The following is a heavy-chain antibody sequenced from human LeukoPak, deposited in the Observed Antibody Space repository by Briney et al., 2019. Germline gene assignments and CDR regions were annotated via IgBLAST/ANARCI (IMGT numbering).Heavy chain of an antibody. Sequence: GVSVKVSCKVSGYTLTELSMHWVRQAPGKGLEWMGGFDPEDGETIYAQKFQGRVTMTEDTSTDTAYMELSSLRSEDTAVYYCATAPLHYYGSGAFDYWGQGTLVTVSS. CDR2: FDPEDGET. V-gene: IGHV1-24*01. J-gene: IGHJ4*02. D-gene: IGHD3-10*01. CDR3: ATAPLHYYGSGAFDY. CDR1: GYTLTELS.